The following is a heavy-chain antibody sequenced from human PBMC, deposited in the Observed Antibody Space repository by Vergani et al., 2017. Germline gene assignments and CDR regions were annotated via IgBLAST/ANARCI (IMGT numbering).Heavy chain of an antibody. CDR1: GGTFSSYA. CDR3: ARDSVRYSSSWNYFDY. J-gene: IGHJ4*02. CDR2: IIPIFGTA. Sequence: QVQLVQSGAEVKKPGSSVTVSCQASGGTFSSYAISWVRQAPGQGLEWMGGIIPIFGTANYAQKFQGRVTITAGESTSTAYMELRSLRSEDTAVYYCARDSVRYSSSWNYFDYWGQGTLVTVSS. D-gene: IGHD6-13*01. V-gene: IGHV1-69*01.